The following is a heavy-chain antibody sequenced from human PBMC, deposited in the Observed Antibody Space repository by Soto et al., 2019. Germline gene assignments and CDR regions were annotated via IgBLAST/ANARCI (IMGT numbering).Heavy chain of an antibody. CDR1: GFTVSSKY. V-gene: IGHV3-66*01. D-gene: IGHD3-16*01. CDR3: ARDLSAGRVGY. CDR2: IYSGGST. Sequence: EVQLVESGGGLVQPGGSLRLSCAASGFTVSSKYMSWVRQAPGKGLEWVSVIYSGGSTYYADSVKGRFTISRDNSKNTLYLQMNSLRAEDTAVYYCARDLSAGRVGYWGQGTLVTVSS. J-gene: IGHJ4*02.